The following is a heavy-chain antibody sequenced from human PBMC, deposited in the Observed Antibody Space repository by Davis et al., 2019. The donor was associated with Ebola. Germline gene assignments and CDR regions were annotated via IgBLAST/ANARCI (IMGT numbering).Heavy chain of an antibody. V-gene: IGHV3-23*01. CDR2: ISGSGGST. D-gene: IGHD2-8*02. Sequence: PGGSLRLFCAASGFTFSSYAMSWVRQAPGKGLEWVSAISGSGGSTYYADSVKGRFTISRDNSKNTLYLQMNSLRAEDTAVYYCAKDGDIVLVGGSYFDYWGQGTLVTVSS. J-gene: IGHJ4*02. CDR3: AKDGDIVLVGGSYFDY. CDR1: GFTFSSYA.